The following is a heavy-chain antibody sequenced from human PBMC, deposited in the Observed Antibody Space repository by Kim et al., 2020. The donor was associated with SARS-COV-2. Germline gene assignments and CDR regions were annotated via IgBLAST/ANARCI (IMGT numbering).Heavy chain of an antibody. CDR2: ISSGGANT. J-gene: IGHJ4*02. Sequence: GGSLRLSCAASGFTFRSYAMSWVRQAPGKGLEWVSGISSGGANTYYAGSVKGRFTISRDISKSTVYLEMNNLRGDDTALYYCAKGTGESCYSTVDCWGQGTLVTVSS. D-gene: IGHD2-15*01. CDR3: AKGTGESCYSTVDC. CDR1: GFTFRSYA. V-gene: IGHV3-23*01.